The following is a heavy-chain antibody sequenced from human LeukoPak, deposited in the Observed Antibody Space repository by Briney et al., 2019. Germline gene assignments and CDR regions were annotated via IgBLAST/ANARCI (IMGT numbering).Heavy chain of an antibody. V-gene: IGHV4-39*01. Sequence: SETLSLTCTVSGGSISSSSYYWGWIRQPPGKGLEWIGSIYYSGSTYYNPSLKSRVTISVDTSKNQFSLKLSSVTAEDTAVYYCARTAGYSYGYYYYYYYMDVWRKGTTVTVSS. J-gene: IGHJ6*03. CDR1: GGSISSSSYY. CDR2: IYYSGST. D-gene: IGHD5-18*01. CDR3: ARTAGYSYGYYYYYYYMDV.